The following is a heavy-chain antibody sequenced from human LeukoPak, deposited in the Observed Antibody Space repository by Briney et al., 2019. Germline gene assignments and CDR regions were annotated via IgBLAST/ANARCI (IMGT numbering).Heavy chain of an antibody. Sequence: GGSLRLSCAASGFTFTTYWMSWVRQAPGKGLEWVAKISPDGSEKYYVDSVKGRFTISRDNAKNSLDLQMSSLRADDTAVYYCARDRWTWANHVVVGGDFQHWGQGTLVTVSS. J-gene: IGHJ1*01. D-gene: IGHD2-21*01. CDR2: ISPDGSEK. CDR1: GFTFTTYW. CDR3: ARDRWTWANHVVVGGDFQH. V-gene: IGHV3-7*04.